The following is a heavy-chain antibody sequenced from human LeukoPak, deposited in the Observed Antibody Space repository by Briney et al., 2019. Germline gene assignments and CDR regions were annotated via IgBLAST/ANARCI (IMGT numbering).Heavy chain of an antibody. V-gene: IGHV3-64*01. Sequence: GSLRLSCAASGFTFSSYAMHWVRQAPGKGLEHVSSISSNGGTTYYANSAKGRFTISRDNSKNTLYLQMGSLRAEDTAVYYCARGLFGSSYSSGWYLMGYWGQGTLVPVSS. CDR2: ISSNGGTT. J-gene: IGHJ4*02. CDR1: GFTFSSYA. CDR3: ARGLFGSSYSSGWYLMGY. D-gene: IGHD6-19*01.